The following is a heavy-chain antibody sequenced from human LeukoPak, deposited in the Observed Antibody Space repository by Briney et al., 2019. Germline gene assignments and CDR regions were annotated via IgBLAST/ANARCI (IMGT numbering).Heavy chain of an antibody. CDR2: IAPDDSDT. CDR3: ARRYSGRYDFDY. D-gene: IGHD1-26*01. J-gene: IGHJ4*02. CDR1: GYSFTNYW. V-gene: IGHV5-51*01. Sequence: GESLKISCKASGYSFTNYWIGWVRQMPGKGLEWMGIIAPDDSDTRYNPSFQGQVTISADKSISTAYLQWSSLKASDTAMYYCARRYSGRYDFDYWGQGTLVTVSS.